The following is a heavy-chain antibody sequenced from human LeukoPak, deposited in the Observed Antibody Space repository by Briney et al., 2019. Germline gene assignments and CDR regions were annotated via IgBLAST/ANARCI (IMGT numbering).Heavy chain of an antibody. J-gene: IGHJ5*02. CDR1: GGTFSSYA. CDR2: IIPIFGTA. V-gene: IGHV1-69*13. CDR3: ARWGVVVVPAAPELNWFDP. Sequence: SVKVSCKASGGTFSSYAISWVRQAPGQGLEWMGGIIPIFGTANYAQKFQGRVTITADESTSTAYMELRSLRSDDTAVYYCARWGVVVVPAAPELNWFDPWGQGTLVTVSS. D-gene: IGHD2-2*01.